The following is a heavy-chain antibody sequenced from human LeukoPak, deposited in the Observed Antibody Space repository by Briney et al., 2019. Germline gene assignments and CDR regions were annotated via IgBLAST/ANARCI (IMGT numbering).Heavy chain of an antibody. V-gene: IGHV4-4*07. Sequence: PSETLSLTCTVSGGSISGNYWSWIRQPAGKGLEWIGHIYSTGTNNYNPSLRSRVTLSVDTSKNQFSLKLRSVTAADTAVYYCARVGGNSESYGWFGPWGQGSLVTVSS. D-gene: IGHD4-23*01. CDR3: ARVGGNSESYGWFGP. J-gene: IGHJ5*02. CDR2: IYSTGTN. CDR1: GGSISGNY.